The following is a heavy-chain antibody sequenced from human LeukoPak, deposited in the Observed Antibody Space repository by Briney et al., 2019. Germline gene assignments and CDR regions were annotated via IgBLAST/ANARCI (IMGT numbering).Heavy chain of an antibody. CDR3: TTDRLSITMVRGVIIYYYYYMDV. V-gene: IGHV3-15*01. J-gene: IGHJ6*03. CDR2: IKSKTDGGTT. D-gene: IGHD3-10*01. CDR1: GFTFSNAW. Sequence: PGGSLRLSCAASGFTFSNAWMSWVRQAPGKGLEWVGRIKSKTDGGTTDYAAPVKGRFTISRDDSKNTLYLQMNSLKTEDTAVYYCTTDRLSITMVRGVIIYYYYYMDVWGKGTTVTVSS.